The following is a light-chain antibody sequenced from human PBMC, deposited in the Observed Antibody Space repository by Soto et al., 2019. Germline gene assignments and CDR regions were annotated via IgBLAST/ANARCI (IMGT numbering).Light chain of an antibody. CDR2: DAS. CDR3: QQYGSSYPWT. Sequence: DIQMTQSPSSLSASVGDRVTITCQASQDISNYLNWYQQKPGKAPKLLIYDASNLETGVPSRFSGSGSGTDFTFTIRRLEPEDFAVYYCQQYGSSYPWTFGQGTKVDIK. J-gene: IGKJ1*01. CDR1: QDISNY. V-gene: IGKV1-33*01.